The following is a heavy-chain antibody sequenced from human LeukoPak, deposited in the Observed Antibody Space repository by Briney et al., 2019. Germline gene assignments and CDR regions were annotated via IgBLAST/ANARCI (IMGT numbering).Heavy chain of an antibody. V-gene: IGHV3-23*01. J-gene: IGHJ4*02. CDR2: ISGDAVTS. CDR1: GFTFKNYA. Sequence: GGSLRLSCAASGFTFKNYAMNWVRQSPGQGLEWVSTISGDAVTSWYADSVKGRFTISRDNSENTVYLQMNNLRAEDTALYYCAGRVTGYSSGYVYWGQGTLVTVSS. CDR3: AGRVTGYSSGYVY. D-gene: IGHD5-18*01.